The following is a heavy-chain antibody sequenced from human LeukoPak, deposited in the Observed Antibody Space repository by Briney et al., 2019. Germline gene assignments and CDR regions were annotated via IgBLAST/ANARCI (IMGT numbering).Heavy chain of an antibody. V-gene: IGHV4-34*01. Sequence: SETLSLTCAVYGGSFSGYYWSWIRQPPGKGLEWIGEINHSGSTNYNPSLKSRVTISVHTSKNQFSLKLSSVTAADTAVYYCARGWNRMVRGVIGYWGQGTLVTVSS. CDR2: INHSGST. CDR3: ARGWNRMVRGVIGY. J-gene: IGHJ4*02. D-gene: IGHD3-10*01. CDR1: GGSFSGYY.